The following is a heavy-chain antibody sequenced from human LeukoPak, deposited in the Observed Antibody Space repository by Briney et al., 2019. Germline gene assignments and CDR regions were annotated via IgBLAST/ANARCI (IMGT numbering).Heavy chain of an antibody. CDR1: GYTFTSYY. Sequence: GASVKVSCKASGYTFTSYYMHWVRQAPGQGLEWMGIINPSGGSTSYAQKFQGRVTMTRDTFTSTVYMELSSLRSEDTAVYYCARARTYDSSGYYSDYWGQGTLVTVSS. CDR2: INPSGGST. CDR3: ARARTYDSSGYYSDY. D-gene: IGHD3-22*01. J-gene: IGHJ4*02. V-gene: IGHV1-46*01.